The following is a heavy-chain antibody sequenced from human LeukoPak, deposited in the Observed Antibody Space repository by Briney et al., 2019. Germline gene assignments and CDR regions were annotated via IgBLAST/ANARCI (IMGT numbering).Heavy chain of an antibody. Sequence: SVKVSCKASGGTFSSYVVDWVRQAPGQGLEWMGRIIPVFGPANYAQKFQGRVTITADETTSTAYMELTSLRSEDTAVYYCARRRIVATRSPIDYWGQGTLVIVST. CDR3: ARRRIVATRSPIDY. CDR2: IIPVFGPA. V-gene: IGHV1-69*13. J-gene: IGHJ4*02. D-gene: IGHD5-12*01. CDR1: GGTFSSYV.